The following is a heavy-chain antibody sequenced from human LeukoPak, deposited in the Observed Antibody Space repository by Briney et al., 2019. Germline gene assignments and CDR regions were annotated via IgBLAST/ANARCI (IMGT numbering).Heavy chain of an antibody. J-gene: IGHJ3*02. CDR3: ARGVRRFSSGFSDAFDI. D-gene: IGHD6-19*01. CDR1: GDSVSSNNVA. V-gene: IGHV6-1*01. CDR2: TYHRSKWFN. Sequence: SQTLSLTCAISGDSVSSNNVAWNWIRQSPSRGLEWLGRTYHRSKWFNQYAVSMKGRVTVNPDTSKNQFSLQLNSVTPEDTAVYYCARGVRRFSSGFSDAFDIWGQGTMVTVSS.